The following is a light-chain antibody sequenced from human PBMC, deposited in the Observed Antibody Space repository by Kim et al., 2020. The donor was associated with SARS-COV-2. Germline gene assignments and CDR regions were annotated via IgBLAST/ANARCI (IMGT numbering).Light chain of an antibody. CDR3: QSWDSSTWV. CDR2: EDS. V-gene: IGLV3-1*01. Sequence: SYELTQPPSVSVSPGQTASITCSLDQLGDKYSCWYQQKPGQSPVLVIYEDSKRPSRIPAPFSGSNSGNTASLTLSGTQAMDESDYYCQSWDSSTWVFGGG. CDR1: QLGDKY. J-gene: IGLJ3*02.